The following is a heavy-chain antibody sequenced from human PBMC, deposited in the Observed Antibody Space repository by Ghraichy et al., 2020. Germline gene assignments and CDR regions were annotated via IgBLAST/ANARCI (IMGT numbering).Heavy chain of an antibody. CDR1: GYNFNTYH. V-gene: IGHV1-46*02. CDR3: ARSGMGSGSHHDF. Sequence: ASVKVSCKASGYNFNTYHMHWVRQAPGQGLEWMGIIRSNGATAYAQKFQGRVTMTRDTSTSTVYMEVSGLTSEDTAVYYCARSGMGSGSHHDFWGQGTLVTVSS. J-gene: IGHJ4*02. D-gene: IGHD3-10*01. CDR2: IRSNGAT.